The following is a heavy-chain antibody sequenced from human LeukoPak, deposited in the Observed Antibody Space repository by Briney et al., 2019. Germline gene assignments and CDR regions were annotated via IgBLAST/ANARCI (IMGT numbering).Heavy chain of an antibody. CDR1: RLTFNSYV. CDR2: ISSSGRKT. CDR3: ARVSGNIQIWPQPFGDGMDV. V-gene: IGHV3-23*01. Sequence: GGSLRLSCAASRLTFNSYVMAWVRQAPKKGLECVAAISSSGRKTYYADSVKGRFTISREGSKNTLYLQMNILRAEDTAIYYCARVSGNIQIWPQPFGDGMDVWAKGPRSPSP. D-gene: IGHD5-18*01. J-gene: IGHJ6*02.